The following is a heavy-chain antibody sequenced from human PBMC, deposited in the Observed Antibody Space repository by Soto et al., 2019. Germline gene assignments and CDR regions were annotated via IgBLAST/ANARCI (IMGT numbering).Heavy chain of an antibody. Sequence: QVQLVESGGGVVQPGRSLRLSCAASGFSFTTYGMHWVRQAPGEGLEWVAVIWYDGSNKYYADSVKGRFTISRDTSKNTGYRQMNRPGAEDTGGYYCAKGGGGGAVVPDYWGQGTLVTVSS. V-gene: IGHV3-33*06. CDR2: IWYDGSNK. CDR1: GFSFTTYG. J-gene: IGHJ4*02. CDR3: AKGGGGGAVVPDY. D-gene: IGHD2-21*01.